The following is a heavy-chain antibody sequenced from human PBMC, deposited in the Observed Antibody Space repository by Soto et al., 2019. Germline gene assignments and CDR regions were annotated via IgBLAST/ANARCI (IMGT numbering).Heavy chain of an antibody. D-gene: IGHD6-19*01. CDR3: ARDVVSGWPYYYYYMDV. V-gene: IGHV1-18*01. CDR1: GYTFTSYD. CDR2: MNPNSGNT. J-gene: IGHJ6*03. Sequence: GASVKVSCKASGYTFTSYDINWVRQATGQGLEWMGWMNPNSGNTNYAQKLQGRVTMTTDTSTSTAYMELRSLRSDDTAVYYCARDVVSGWPYYYYYMDVWGKGTTVTVSS.